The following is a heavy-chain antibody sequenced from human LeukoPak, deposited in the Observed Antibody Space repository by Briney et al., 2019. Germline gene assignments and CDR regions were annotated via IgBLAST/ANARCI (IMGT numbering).Heavy chain of an antibody. CDR1: GGSISSAGYY. Sequence: SQTLSLTCTVSGGSISSAGYYWSWIRQHTGKGLEWIGYIYYSGSTYYNPSLKSRVTISVDTSENQFSLRLSSVTAADTAVYYCARRARHYDSSRGAFDTWGQGTMVTVSS. D-gene: IGHD3-22*01. V-gene: IGHV4-31*03. CDR3: ARRARHYDSSRGAFDT. J-gene: IGHJ3*02. CDR2: IYYSGST.